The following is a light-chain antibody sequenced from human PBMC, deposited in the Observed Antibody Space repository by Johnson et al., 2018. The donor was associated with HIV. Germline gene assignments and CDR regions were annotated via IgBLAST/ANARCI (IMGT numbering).Light chain of an antibody. V-gene: IGLV1-51*02. CDR1: SSNIGNNY. CDR3: GTWDNGLSAYV. Sequence: QSVMTQPPSVSAAPGQKVTISCSGSSSNIGNNYVSWYQQLPGTAPKLLIYENNKRPSGIPDRFSGSKSGTSATLGITGLQTGDEADYYCGTWDNGLSAYVFGPGTKVAVL. J-gene: IGLJ1*01. CDR2: ENN.